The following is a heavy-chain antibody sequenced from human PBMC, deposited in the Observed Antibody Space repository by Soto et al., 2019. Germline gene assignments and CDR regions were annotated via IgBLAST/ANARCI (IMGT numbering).Heavy chain of an antibody. CDR1: GFTFSSYA. CDR2: ISGSGGST. J-gene: IGHJ4*02. V-gene: IGHV3-23*01. CDR3: ASGGSSLNFDS. Sequence: GGSLRLSCAASGFTFSSYAMSWFRQAPGKGLEWVSAISGSGGSTYHADSVKGRFTISRDNSKNTLYLQMNSLRAEDMAVYHCASGGSSLNFDSWGQGTLVTVSS. D-gene: IGHD6-6*01.